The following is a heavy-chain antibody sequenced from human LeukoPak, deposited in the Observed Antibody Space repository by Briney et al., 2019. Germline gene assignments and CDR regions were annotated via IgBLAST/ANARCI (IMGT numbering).Heavy chain of an antibody. V-gene: IGHV3-43*02. CDR1: GFTFDDYA. D-gene: IGHD3-22*01. CDR2: ISGDGGST. Sequence: PGGSLRLSCAASGFTFDDYAMHWVRQAPGKGLEWVSLISGDGGSTYYADSVKGRFTISRDNSKNSLCLQMNSLRTEDTALYYCAKVLDYYDSSGPEQNPEYWGQGTLVTVSS. CDR3: AKVLDYYDSSGPEQNPEY. J-gene: IGHJ4*02.